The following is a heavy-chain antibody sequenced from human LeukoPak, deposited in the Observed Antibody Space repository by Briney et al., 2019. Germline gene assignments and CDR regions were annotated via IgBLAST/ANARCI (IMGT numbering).Heavy chain of an antibody. V-gene: IGHV3-23*01. CDR3: AKVRDSDYGYYFDY. Sequence: GGSLRLSCAASGFTFSSYAMSWVRQAPGKGLEWDSAISGSGGSTYYADSVKGRFTISRDNSKNTLYLQMNSLRAEDTAVYYCAKVRDSDYGYYFDYWGQGTLVTVSS. D-gene: IGHD5-12*01. CDR2: ISGSGGST. J-gene: IGHJ4*02. CDR1: GFTFSSYA.